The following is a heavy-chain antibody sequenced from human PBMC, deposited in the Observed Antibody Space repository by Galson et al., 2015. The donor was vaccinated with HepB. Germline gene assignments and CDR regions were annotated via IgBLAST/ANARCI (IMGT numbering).Heavy chain of an antibody. CDR2: ISSSSSTI. Sequence: SLRLSCAASGFTFSSYSMNWVRQAPGKGLEWVSYISSSSSTIYYADSVKGRFTISRDNAKNSLYLQMNSLRAEDTAVYYCARDGEQGRYYYDSSGYYHDGNDAFDIWGQGTMVTVSS. CDR3: ARDGEQGRYYYDSSGYYHDGNDAFDI. D-gene: IGHD3-22*01. J-gene: IGHJ3*02. CDR1: GFTFSSYS. V-gene: IGHV3-48*01.